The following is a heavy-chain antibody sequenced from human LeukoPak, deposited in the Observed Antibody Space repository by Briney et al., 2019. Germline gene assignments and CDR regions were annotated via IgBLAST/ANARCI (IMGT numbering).Heavy chain of an antibody. V-gene: IGHV4-39*07. CDR3: ARTTYGSGSYYARRGTFDY. D-gene: IGHD3-10*01. CDR2: IYYSGST. CDR1: GGSISSSSYY. J-gene: IGHJ4*02. Sequence: SETLSLTCIVSGGSISSSSYYWGWIRQPPGKGLEWIGSIYYSGSTYYNPSLKSRVTISVDTSKNQFSLKLSSVTAADTAVYYCARTTYGSGSYYARRGTFDYWGQGTLVTVSS.